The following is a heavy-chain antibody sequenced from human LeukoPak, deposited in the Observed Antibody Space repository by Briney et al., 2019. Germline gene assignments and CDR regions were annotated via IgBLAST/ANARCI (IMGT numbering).Heavy chain of an antibody. CDR2: VYDSGGT. Sequence: SETLSLTCTVSGGSISVYYWSWIRQPPGKGLEWIGYVYDSGGTKYNPSLKSRVTISVDTSNDQFSLKLTSVTAADTAVYYCARSSRDSSGYSDLDPWGQGILVTVSS. CDR1: GGSISVYY. CDR3: ARSSRDSSGYSDLDP. V-gene: IGHV4-59*01. D-gene: IGHD3-22*01. J-gene: IGHJ5*02.